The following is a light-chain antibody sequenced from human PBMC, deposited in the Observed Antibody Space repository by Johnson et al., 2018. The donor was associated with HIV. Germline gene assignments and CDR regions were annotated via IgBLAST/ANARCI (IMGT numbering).Light chain of an antibody. CDR3: GSWDSSLSALYV. CDR2: ETN. J-gene: IGLJ1*01. Sequence: QSVLTQPPSVSVAPGQKVTISCSGSSSTIGNNYVSWYQQFPGTAPKLLIYETNKRPSGIPDRFSGSKSGTSATLGITGLQTGDEADYYCGSWDSSLSALYVCGTGTKVTVL. CDR1: SSTIGNNY. V-gene: IGLV1-51*02.